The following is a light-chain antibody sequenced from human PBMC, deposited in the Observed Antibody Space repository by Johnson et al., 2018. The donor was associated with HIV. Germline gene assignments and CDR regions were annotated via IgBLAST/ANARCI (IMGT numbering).Light chain of an antibody. CDR2: DNN. CDR1: SSNIGNNY. V-gene: IGLV1-51*01. Sequence: QSVLTQPPSVSAAPGQTVTISCSGSSSNIGNNYVSWYQQLPGTAPKLLIYDNNKRPSGIPDRFSGSKSDTSATLGISGLQTGDEADYYCGTWDSSLNAYVCGAATKVAVL. J-gene: IGLJ1*01. CDR3: GTWDSSLNAYV.